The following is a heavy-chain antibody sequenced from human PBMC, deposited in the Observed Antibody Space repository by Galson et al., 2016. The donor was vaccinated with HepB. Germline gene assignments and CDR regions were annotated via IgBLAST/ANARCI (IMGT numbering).Heavy chain of an antibody. CDR1: GFSFNTYS. CDR3: ARDAMGRGSGSCSAFDY. Sequence: SLRLSCAASGFSFNTYSMHWVRQAPGKGLEWVAAITSAGDKQYYTDSVRGRFTISRDNSNNMMYLQMNRLRPEDTSVYYCARDAMGRGSGSCSAFDYWGQGTLVAVSS. CDR2: ITSAGDKQ. J-gene: IGHJ4*02. D-gene: IGHD1-26*01. V-gene: IGHV3-30*04.